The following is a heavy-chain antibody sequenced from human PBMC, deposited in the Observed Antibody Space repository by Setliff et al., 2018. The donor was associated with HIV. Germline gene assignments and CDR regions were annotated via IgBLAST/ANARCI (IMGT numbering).Heavy chain of an antibody. CDR1: GVSVNSGGYY. CDR2: IYYSGST. J-gene: IGHJ5*02. CDR3: ARSMRYFYDTSGFSWFDP. V-gene: IGHV4-31*03. D-gene: IGHD3-22*01. Sequence: SETLSLTCTVSGVSVNSGGYYWNWIRQHPGKGLEWIGHIYYSGSTYDNPSLKSRISISIDTSKDQFSLKLRSLTATDTAIYHCARSMRYFYDTSGFSWFDPWGQGTLVTVSS.